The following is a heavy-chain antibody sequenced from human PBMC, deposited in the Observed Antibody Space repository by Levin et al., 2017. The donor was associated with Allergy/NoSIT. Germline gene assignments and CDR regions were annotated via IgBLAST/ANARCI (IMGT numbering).Heavy chain of an antibody. Sequence: SETLSLTCTVSGGSISSNDYNWGWIRQPPGKGLEFIGNINYSGSTDYNPSLKSRVTISVDTSRNLVSLRVSSVTAADTAVYYCATFDFWSGYYLFWGQGTLVTVSS. J-gene: IGHJ4*02. D-gene: IGHD3-3*01. V-gene: IGHV4-39*01. CDR2: INYSGST. CDR1: GGSISSNDYN. CDR3: ATFDFWSGYYLF.